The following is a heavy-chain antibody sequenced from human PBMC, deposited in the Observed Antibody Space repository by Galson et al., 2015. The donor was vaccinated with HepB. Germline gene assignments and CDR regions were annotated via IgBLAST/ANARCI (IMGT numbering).Heavy chain of an antibody. CDR1: RDSISSYS. CDR3: ARGFLSGSLSLGPIDF. CDR2: IYFSGNT. D-gene: IGHD1-26*01. J-gene: IGHJ4*02. Sequence: ETLSLTCNVSRDSISSYSWTWIRQPPGKGLEWIGYIYFSGNTNSNPSLKSRLTISIDTSKNQFSLKLHSVTAADTAVYYCARGFLSGSLSLGPIDFWGPGTLVTVSS. V-gene: IGHV4-59*01.